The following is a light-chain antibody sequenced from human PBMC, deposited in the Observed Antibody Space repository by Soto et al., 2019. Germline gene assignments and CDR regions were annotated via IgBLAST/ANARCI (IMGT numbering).Light chain of an antibody. Sequence: EIVMTQSPATLSVSPGERATLSCWASQSVSGNLAWYQQKPGQAPRLLIYGASTRATGIPARFSGSGSGTEFTLTISSLQSEDFAVYYCQQYINWPPITFGQGTRLEIK. CDR2: GAS. V-gene: IGKV3-15*01. J-gene: IGKJ5*01. CDR1: QSVSGN. CDR3: QQYINWPPIT.